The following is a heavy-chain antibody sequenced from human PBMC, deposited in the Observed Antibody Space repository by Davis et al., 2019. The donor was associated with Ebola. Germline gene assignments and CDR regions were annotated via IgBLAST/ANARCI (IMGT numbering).Heavy chain of an antibody. CDR2: TYYKSKWYN. Sequence: PSETLSLTCAISGDSVSSAGWNWIRQSPSRGLEWLGRTYYKSKWYNDYAPSVVGRISINADTSKNQFSLQLNSVTPEDTALYYCARGWLRGGMDVWGEGATVTV. J-gene: IGHJ6*02. V-gene: IGHV6-1*01. D-gene: IGHD5-18*01. CDR3: ARGWLRGGMDV. CDR1: GDSVSSAG.